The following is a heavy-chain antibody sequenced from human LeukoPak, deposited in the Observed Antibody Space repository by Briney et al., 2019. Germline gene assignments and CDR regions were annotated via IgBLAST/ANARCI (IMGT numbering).Heavy chain of an antibody. CDR3: AKGVEKGY. J-gene: IGHJ4*02. CDR1: GFTFSSYG. CDR2: ISYDGSNK. Sequence: GGSLRLSCADSGFTFSSYGMHWVRQAPGKGLEWVAVISYDGSNKYYADSVKGRFTISRDNSKNTLYLQMNSLRAEDTAVYYCAKGVEKGYWGQGTLVTVSS. V-gene: IGHV3-30*18. D-gene: IGHD1-1*01.